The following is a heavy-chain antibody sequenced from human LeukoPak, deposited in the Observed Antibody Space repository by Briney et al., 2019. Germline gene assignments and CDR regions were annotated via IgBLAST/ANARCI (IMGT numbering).Heavy chain of an antibody. D-gene: IGHD3-22*01. CDR1: GFTFSMYW. J-gene: IGHJ1*01. CDR3: TRAPSEIGGYYPEYFRH. Sequence: GGSLRLSCAASGFTFSMYWMHWVRPAPGKGLVWVSRLKSDGSTNYADSVKGRFTISRDNAKNTVSLQMNSLRPEDTGVYYCTRAPSEIGGYYPEYFRHWGRGTLVTVSS. V-gene: IGHV3-74*01. CDR2: LKSDGST.